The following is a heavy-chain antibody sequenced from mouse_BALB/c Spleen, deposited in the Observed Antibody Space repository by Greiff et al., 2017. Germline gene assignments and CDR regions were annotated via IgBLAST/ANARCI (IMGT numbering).Heavy chain of an antibody. D-gene: IGHD1-1*01. J-gene: IGHJ4*01. CDR3: TSLYYYGSGYYAMDF. CDR2: IYPGSGST. Sequence: LQQPGSELVRPGASVKLSCKASGYTFTSYWMHWVKQRPGQGLEWIGNIYPGSGSTNYDEKFKSKATLTVDTSSSTAYMQLSSLTSEDSAVYYCTSLYYYGSGYYAMDFWGEGTSVTVSS. CDR1: GYTFTSYW. V-gene: IGHV1S22*01.